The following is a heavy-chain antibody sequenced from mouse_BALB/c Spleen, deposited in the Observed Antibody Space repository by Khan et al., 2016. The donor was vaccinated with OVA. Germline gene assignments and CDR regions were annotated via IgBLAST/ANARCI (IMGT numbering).Heavy chain of an antibody. Sequence: EVKLVESGGGIVQPGGSLKRSCAASRFIISSYGMSSVRQTPDKRLELVATIDSNGGSTDYPESVKRRFTISGDNAKNALYLQMRSLKSEDTAMYYCARSAIWGQGTTLTVSS. J-gene: IGHJ2*01. V-gene: IGHV5-6-3*01. CDR3: ARSAI. CDR1: RFIISSYG. D-gene: IGHD2-12*01. CDR2: IDSNGGST.